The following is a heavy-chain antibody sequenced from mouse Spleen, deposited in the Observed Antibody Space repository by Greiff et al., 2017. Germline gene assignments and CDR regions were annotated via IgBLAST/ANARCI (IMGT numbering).Heavy chain of an antibody. V-gene: IGHV2-5-1*01. CDR2: IWRGGST. J-gene: IGHJ3*01. D-gene: IGHD2-4*01. CDR1: GFSLTSYG. CDR3: AKENYDYDAWFAY. Sequence: VQLQQSGPSLVQPSQSLSITCTVSGFSLTSYGVHWVRQSPGKGLEWLGVIWRGGSTDYNAAFMSRLSITKDNSKSQVFFKMNSLQADDTAIYYCAKENYDYDAWFAYWGQGALVTVSA.